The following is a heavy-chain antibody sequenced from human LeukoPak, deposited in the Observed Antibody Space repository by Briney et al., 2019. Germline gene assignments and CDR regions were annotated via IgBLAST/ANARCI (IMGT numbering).Heavy chain of an antibody. V-gene: IGHV3-33*01. Sequence: PGRSLRLSCAASGFTFSSYGMHWVRQAPGKGLEWVGIIWYDGSNKYYAGSVKGRFTISRDNSKNTLYLQMNSLRAEDTAVYYCARDSYYGSGSRGDFDYWGQGTLVTVSS. D-gene: IGHD3-10*01. CDR1: GFTFSSYG. J-gene: IGHJ4*02. CDR3: ARDSYYGSGSRGDFDY. CDR2: IWYDGSNK.